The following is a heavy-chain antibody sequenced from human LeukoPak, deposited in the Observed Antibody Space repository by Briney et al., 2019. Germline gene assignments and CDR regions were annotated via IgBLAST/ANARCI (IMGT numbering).Heavy chain of an antibody. CDR3: ARERNGDTGDWSFDL. CDR2: MNQDGSEK. Sequence: QPGGALRLSCAASGFTFSSYWMSWVRQAPGKGLEWVANMNQDGSEKHYVDSVKDRFTISRDNGRSSLFLQMNSLRVEDTAAYYSARERNGDTGDWSFDLWGRGTLVTVSS. V-gene: IGHV3-7*01. D-gene: IGHD4-17*01. CDR1: GFTFSSYW. J-gene: IGHJ2*01.